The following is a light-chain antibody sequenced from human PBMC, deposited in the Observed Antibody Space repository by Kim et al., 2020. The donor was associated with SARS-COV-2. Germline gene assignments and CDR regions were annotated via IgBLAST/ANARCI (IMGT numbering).Light chain of an antibody. CDR1: SLRSYY. CDR3: TSPHTNDNVV. V-gene: IGLV3-19*01. J-gene: IGLJ2*01. CDR2: GKN. Sequence: SSALTQDPAVSVALGQTVRITCQGDSLRSYYSTWYQHKPGQSPLLVIYGKNTRPSGIPDRFSVSSSVNTASLTITGPPAGDEADYYCTSPHTNDNVVFGG.